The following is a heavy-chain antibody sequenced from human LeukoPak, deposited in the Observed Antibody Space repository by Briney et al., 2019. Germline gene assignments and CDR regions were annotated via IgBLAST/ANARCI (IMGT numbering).Heavy chain of an antibody. D-gene: IGHD3-22*01. Sequence: GGSLRLSCVVSGLTVSSNCMSWVRQAPGKGLEWVSAISGGGGSTHYADSVKGRFTISRDNSKNTLFLQMSSLRADDTAIYYYAKHYDISGYYPYWGQGTLVTVSS. CDR3: AKHYDISGYYPY. CDR2: ISGGGGST. CDR1: GLTVSSNC. J-gene: IGHJ4*02. V-gene: IGHV3-23*01.